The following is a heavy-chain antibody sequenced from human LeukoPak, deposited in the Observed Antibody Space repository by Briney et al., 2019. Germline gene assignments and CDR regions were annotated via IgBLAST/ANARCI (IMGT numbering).Heavy chain of an antibody. CDR1: GGSISTYY. CDR3: ARVSWFGEFPIDYIDV. D-gene: IGHD3-10*01. CDR2: INYTGST. J-gene: IGHJ6*03. Sequence: SETLSLTCTLSGGSISTYYWSWVRQPPGKGLEWIGYINYTGSTDYNPSLKSRVTMSVDTSKNQFSLKLSSVTAADTAVYYCARVSWFGEFPIDYIDVWGKGTTVTISS. V-gene: IGHV4-59*12.